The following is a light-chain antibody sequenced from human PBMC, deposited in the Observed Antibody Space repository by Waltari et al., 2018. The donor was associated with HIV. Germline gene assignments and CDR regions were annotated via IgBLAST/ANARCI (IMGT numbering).Light chain of an antibody. V-gene: IGLV1-47*01. CDR2: KNI. Sequence: QSVLPQPPSASGTPGQRVTISCYGSYSNLGSDNVHRYQQLPGTAPKLLIYKNIQRPSGVPDRFSGSKSGTTASLAISGLRSDDEADYYCTGWDASLSEYVFGTGTRVTVL. CDR3: TGWDASLSEYV. CDR1: YSNLGSDN. J-gene: IGLJ1*01.